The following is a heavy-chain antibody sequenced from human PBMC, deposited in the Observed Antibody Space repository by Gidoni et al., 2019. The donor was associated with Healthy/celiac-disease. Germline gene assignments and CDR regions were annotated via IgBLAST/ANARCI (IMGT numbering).Heavy chain of an antibody. Sequence: QLQLQESGSGLVKPSQTLSLTCAVSGGSISSGGYSWSWIRQPPGKGLEWIGYIYHSGSTYYNPSLKSRVTISVDRSKNQFSLKLSSVTAADTAVYYCARGATIFGVVIYPNYFDYWGQGTLVTVSS. CDR2: IYHSGST. D-gene: IGHD3-3*01. CDR1: GGSISSGGYS. CDR3: ARGATIFGVVIYPNYFDY. V-gene: IGHV4-30-2*01. J-gene: IGHJ4*02.